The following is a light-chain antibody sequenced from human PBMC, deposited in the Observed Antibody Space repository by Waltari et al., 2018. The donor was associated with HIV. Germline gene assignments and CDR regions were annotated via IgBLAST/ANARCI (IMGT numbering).Light chain of an antibody. CDR1: ALPKKS. CDR3: YSTDRSSTHNV. V-gene: IGLV3-10*01. Sequence: SYELPQPPSVSASPGPTARLTCSGDALPKKSAHWYQQKSGQAPVLVIYEDIKRPPGIPERFSGSSSGTMATLTISGAQVEDEADYYCYSTDRSSTHNVFGGGTKLTVL. CDR2: EDI. J-gene: IGLJ3*02.